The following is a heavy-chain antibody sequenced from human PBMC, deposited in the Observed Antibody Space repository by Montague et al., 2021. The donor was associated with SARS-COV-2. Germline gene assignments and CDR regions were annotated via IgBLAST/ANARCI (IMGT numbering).Heavy chain of an antibody. CDR1: GGSFSDYY. Sequence: SETLSLTCAVYGGSFSDYYWSWIRQPPGKGLEWIGEINHRGTPNYNPSLKSRVSISVGTSKNQFSLYLGSVTAADTAVYYCARGRQHFNMIVVVMTGGEYYFDYWGQGTLVTVSS. D-gene: IGHD3-22*01. J-gene: IGHJ4*02. CDR2: INHRGTP. V-gene: IGHV4-34*01. CDR3: ARGRQHFNMIVVVMTGGEYYFDY.